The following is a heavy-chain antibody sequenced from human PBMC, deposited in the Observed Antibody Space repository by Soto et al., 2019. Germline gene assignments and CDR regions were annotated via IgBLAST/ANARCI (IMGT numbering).Heavy chain of an antibody. CDR2: ISSRSSYT. Sequence: GGSLRRSCAASGFTFSDYYMSCIRQAPGKGLEWFSYISSRSSYTNYADSVKGRFTISIDNAKNSLYLQMNSLSAEDTAVYYCASPGGRFAPSRGFDQWCQGTLVTVS. D-gene: IGHD3-10*01. J-gene: IGHJ5*02. CDR3: ASPGGRFAPSRGFDQ. CDR1: GFTFSDYY. V-gene: IGHV3-11*06.